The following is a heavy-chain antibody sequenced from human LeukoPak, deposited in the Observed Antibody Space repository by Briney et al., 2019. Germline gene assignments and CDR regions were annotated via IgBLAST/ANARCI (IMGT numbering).Heavy chain of an antibody. J-gene: IGHJ4*02. CDR1: GGSISSSSYY. Sequence: SETLSLTCTVSGGSISSSSYYWGWIRQPPGKGLEWIGSIYYSGSTYYNPSLKSRVTISVDTSKNQFSLKLSSVTAADTAVYYCARVVFSGTVIVVATSYFDCWGQGTLVTVSS. V-gene: IGHV4-39*07. CDR2: IYYSGST. CDR3: ARVVFSGTVIVVATSYFDC. D-gene: IGHD2-21*02.